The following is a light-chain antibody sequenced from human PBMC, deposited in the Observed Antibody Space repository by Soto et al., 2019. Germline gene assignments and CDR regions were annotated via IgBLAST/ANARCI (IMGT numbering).Light chain of an antibody. Sequence: QSVLTQPPSVSGAPGQSVTISCTGSSSNIGAGYDVHWYQQLPGTAPKPLIYDNRNRPSGVPDRFSGSKSGTSASLAITGLQAEDEADYYCQSYDSSLSAYVFGTGTKVTV. V-gene: IGLV1-40*01. CDR3: QSYDSSLSAYV. CDR1: SSNIGAGYD. CDR2: DNR. J-gene: IGLJ1*01.